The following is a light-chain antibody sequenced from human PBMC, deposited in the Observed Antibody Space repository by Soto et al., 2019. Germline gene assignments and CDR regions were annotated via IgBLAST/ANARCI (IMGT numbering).Light chain of an antibody. CDR1: SSDVGGYNY. CDR3: SSYTTSNTYV. J-gene: IGLJ1*01. CDR2: EVS. Sequence: QSALTQPASVSGYPGQSITISCTGRSSDVGGYNYVSWYQQHPGKAPKFMIYEVSRRPSGVSNRFSGSKSGNTASLTVSGLQAEDEADYYCSSYTTSNTYVFGTGTKGT. V-gene: IGLV2-14*01.